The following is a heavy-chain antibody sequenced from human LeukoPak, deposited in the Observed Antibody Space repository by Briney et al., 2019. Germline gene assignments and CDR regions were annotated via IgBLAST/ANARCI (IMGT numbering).Heavy chain of an antibody. Sequence: PGGSLRLSCSASGFTLSNYWIHWVRQAPGKGLVWVSRINTDGSSTNYADSVRGRFTVSRDNAKNTLYLQMNSLRAEDTAVYYCARDSYSGSYSYYFDYWGQGTLVTVSS. D-gene: IGHD1-26*01. CDR3: ARDSYSGSYSYYFDY. J-gene: IGHJ4*02. CDR1: GFTLSNYW. V-gene: IGHV3-74*01. CDR2: INTDGSST.